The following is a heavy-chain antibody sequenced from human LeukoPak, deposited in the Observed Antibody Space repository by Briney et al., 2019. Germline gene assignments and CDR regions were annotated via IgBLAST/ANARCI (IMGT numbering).Heavy chain of an antibody. CDR2: ISYDGSNK. J-gene: IGHJ4*02. Sequence: PGGSLRLSCAASGFTFSSYGMHWVRQAPGKGLEWVAVISYDGSNKYYADSVKGRFTISRDNSKNTLYLQMNSLRAEDTAVYYCARSEDYYDSSGYYHREFALDYWGQGTLVTVSS. CDR1: GFTFSSYG. V-gene: IGHV3-30*03. D-gene: IGHD3-22*01. CDR3: ARSEDYYDSSGYYHREFALDY.